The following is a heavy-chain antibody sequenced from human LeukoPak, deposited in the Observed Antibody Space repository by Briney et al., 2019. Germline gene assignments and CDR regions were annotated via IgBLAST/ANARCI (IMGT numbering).Heavy chain of an antibody. CDR2: IKSKTDGGTT. V-gene: IGHV3-15*01. D-gene: IGHD3-10*01. CDR3: TTSTMVRGVKGPNYYYYYGMDV. Sequence: GGSLRLSCAASGFTFSNAWMSWVRQAPGKGLEWVRRIKSKTDGGTTDYAALVKGRFTISRDDSKNTLYLQMNSLKTEDTAVYYCTTSTMVRGVKGPNYYYYYGMDVWGQGTTVTVSS. CDR1: GFTFSNAW. J-gene: IGHJ6*02.